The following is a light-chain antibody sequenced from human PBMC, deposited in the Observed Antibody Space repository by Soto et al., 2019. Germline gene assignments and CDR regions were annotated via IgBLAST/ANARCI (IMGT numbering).Light chain of an antibody. CDR1: QSVSNSY. Sequence: EIVLTQSPGTLSLSPGESATLSCRASQSVSNSYLAWYQQKPGQAPRLLIYGASSRATGIPDRFSGSGSGTDLTLIISRLEPEDFAVYSCQQYGGSPPITFGQGTRLEIK. J-gene: IGKJ5*01. CDR3: QQYGGSPPIT. V-gene: IGKV3-20*01. CDR2: GAS.